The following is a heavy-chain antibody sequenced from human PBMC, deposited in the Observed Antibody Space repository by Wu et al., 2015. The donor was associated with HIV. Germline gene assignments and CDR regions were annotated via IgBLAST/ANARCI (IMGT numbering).Heavy chain of an antibody. D-gene: IGHD4/OR15-4a*01. J-gene: IGHJ2*01. CDR3: ARVQFDPDYYTYFDL. Sequence: QAQLVQSGAEVKKPGASVKVSCKASYILTSYPIGWVRQAPGQRLEWMGWMNPNNGYIKPAQRFQDRIIMSTNNSAHTAYMELRSLTSDDTAIYFCARVQFDPDYYTYFDLWGQGTLVTVSS. V-gene: IGHV1-18*01. CDR1: YILTSYP. CDR2: MNPNNGYI.